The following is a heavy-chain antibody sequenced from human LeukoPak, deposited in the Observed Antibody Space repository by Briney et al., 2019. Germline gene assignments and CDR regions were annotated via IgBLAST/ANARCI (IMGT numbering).Heavy chain of an antibody. V-gene: IGHV4-34*01. CDR1: GGSFTHYY. CDR2: IHPSGST. D-gene: IGHD6-25*01. J-gene: IGHJ4*02. CDR3: SRGSDESKTGDY. Sequence: SETLSLTCAIYGGSFTHYYWSWIRQPPGQGVEWVGEIHPSGSTSFNPSPESRVSISKDTSKNQFSLKLTSVTAADTAVYYCSRGSDESKTGDYWGQGTLVTVSS.